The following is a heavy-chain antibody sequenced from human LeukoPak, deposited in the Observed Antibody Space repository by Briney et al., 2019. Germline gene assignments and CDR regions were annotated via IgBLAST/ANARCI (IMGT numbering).Heavy chain of an antibody. V-gene: IGHV3-21*01. J-gene: IGHJ4*02. Sequence: SGGSLRLSCAASGFTFSSYSMNWVRQAPGKGLEWVSSISSSSSYIYYADSVKGRFTISRDNAKNSPYLQMNSLRAEDTAVYYCASRRRGSSGSYDWGQGTLVTVSS. CDR3: ASRRRGSSGSYD. D-gene: IGHD3-10*01. CDR2: ISSSSSYI. CDR1: GFTFSSYS.